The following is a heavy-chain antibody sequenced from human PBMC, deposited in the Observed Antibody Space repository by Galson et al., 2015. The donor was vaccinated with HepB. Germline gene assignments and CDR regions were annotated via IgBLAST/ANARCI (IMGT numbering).Heavy chain of an antibody. V-gene: IGHV5-51*03. Sequence: QSGAEVKKPGESLKISCKGSGYSFTSYWIGWVRQMPGKGLEWMGIIYPGDSDTRYSPSFQGQVTISADKSISTAYLQWSSLKASDTAMYYCARPASYGGKVWYFDYWGQGTLVTVSS. CDR2: IYPGDSDT. CDR3: ARPASYGGKVWYFDY. D-gene: IGHD4-23*01. CDR1: GYSFTSYW. J-gene: IGHJ4*02.